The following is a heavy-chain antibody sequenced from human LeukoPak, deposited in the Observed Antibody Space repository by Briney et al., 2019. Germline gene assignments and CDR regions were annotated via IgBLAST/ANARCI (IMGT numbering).Heavy chain of an antibody. CDR3: ARDRITMVRGGY. J-gene: IGHJ4*02. CDR2: IYYSGST. CDR1: GGSISSSSYY. D-gene: IGHD3-10*01. Sequence: SETLSLTCTVSGGSISSSSYYWGWIRQPPGKGLEWIGSIYYSGSTYYNPSLKSRVTISVDTSKNQFSLKLSSVTAADTAVYYCARDRITMVRGGYWGQGTLVTVSS. V-gene: IGHV4-39*07.